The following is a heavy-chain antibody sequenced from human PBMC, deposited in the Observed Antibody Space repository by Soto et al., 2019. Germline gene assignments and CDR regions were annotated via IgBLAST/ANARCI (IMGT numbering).Heavy chain of an antibody. D-gene: IGHD3-22*01. CDR1: AYTFTSYG. CDR3: ARGGYFDSSNYLAY. J-gene: IGHJ4*02. Sequence: SVKVSCKASAYTFTSYGINWVRQAPGRGLEWMGWINPGNGNTKYSQQFQGRVIIDRDTSASTAYMELSSLRSEDTAVYYCARGGYFDSSNYLAYWGLGTLVTASS. CDR2: INPGNGNT. V-gene: IGHV1-3*01.